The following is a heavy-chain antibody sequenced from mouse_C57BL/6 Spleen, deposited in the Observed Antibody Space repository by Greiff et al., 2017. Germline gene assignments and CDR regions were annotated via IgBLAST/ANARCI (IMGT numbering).Heavy chain of an antibody. CDR1: GYSITSYY. CDR2: ISYSGST. D-gene: IGHD1-1*01. V-gene: IGHV3-8*01. Sequence: EVQLQESGPGLAKPSQTLSLTCSVTGYSITSYYWNWVRKFPGNKLEYMGYISYSGSTYYNPSLNSRISITRDTSKNQYYLQLNSVTTEDTATYYCARYNYGSSERYFDVWGTGTTVTVSS. J-gene: IGHJ1*03. CDR3: ARYNYGSSERYFDV.